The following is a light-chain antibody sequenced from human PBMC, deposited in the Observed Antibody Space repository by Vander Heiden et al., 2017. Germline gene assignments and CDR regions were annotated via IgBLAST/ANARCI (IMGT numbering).Light chain of an antibody. CDR2: DVN. CDR3: NSYAPGSTFV. CDR1: SSDIGACNY. Sequence: QSALTQPASVSASPGQSIPISCTGTSSDIGACNYVAWYQHPPGTVPKLIIFDVNYRPSGISNRFSGSKSGNTASLTISGLQTEDEADYFCNSYAPGSTFVFGAGTKVTVL. J-gene: IGLJ1*01. V-gene: IGLV2-14*03.